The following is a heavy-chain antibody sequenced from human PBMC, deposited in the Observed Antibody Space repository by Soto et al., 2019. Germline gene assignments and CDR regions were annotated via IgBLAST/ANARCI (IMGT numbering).Heavy chain of an antibody. Sequence: KPSETLSLTCTVSGGSISSGGYYWSWIRQHPGKGLEWIGYIYYSGSTYYNPSLKSRVTISVDTSKNQFSLKLSSVTAADTAVYYCARGHWIIGYYYDSSGSYFEYWGQGTLVTVSS. CDR1: GGSISSGGYY. V-gene: IGHV4-31*03. J-gene: IGHJ4*02. CDR2: IYYSGST. D-gene: IGHD3-22*01. CDR3: ARGHWIIGYYYDSSGSYFEY.